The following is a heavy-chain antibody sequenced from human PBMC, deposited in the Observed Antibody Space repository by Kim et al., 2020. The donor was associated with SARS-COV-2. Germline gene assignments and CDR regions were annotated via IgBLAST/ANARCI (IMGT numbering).Heavy chain of an antibody. CDR1: GYTFTSYA. V-gene: IGHV1-3*01. CDR3: ARNGAVRYQLPRWTNWFDP. Sequence: ASVKVSCKASGYTFTSYAMHWVRQAPGQRLEWMGWINAGNGNTKYSQKFQGRVTITRDTSASTAYMELSSLRSEDTAVYYCARNGAVRYQLPRWTNWFDPWGQGTLVTVSS. J-gene: IGHJ5*02. CDR2: INAGNGNT. D-gene: IGHD2-2*01.